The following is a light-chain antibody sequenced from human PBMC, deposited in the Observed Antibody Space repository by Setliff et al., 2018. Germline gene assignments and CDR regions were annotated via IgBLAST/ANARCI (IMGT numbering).Light chain of an antibody. CDR2: DFY. V-gene: IGLV1-51*01. CDR3: TAWDTSLNEVI. J-gene: IGLJ2*01. CDR1: SSNIANNY. Sequence: QSVLTQPPSVSAAPGQKVTISCSGSSSNIANNYVSWYQQIPGTAPKLLIYDFYRRPSGVPDRCSGSKSGTSATLAITGLQTGDEADYYCTAWDTSLNEVIFGGGTQLTVL.